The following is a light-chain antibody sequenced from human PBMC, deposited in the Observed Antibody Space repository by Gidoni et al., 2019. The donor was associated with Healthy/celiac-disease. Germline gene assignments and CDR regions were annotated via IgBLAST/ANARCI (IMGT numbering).Light chain of an antibody. CDR3: QAWDSSTGV. CDR2: QDS. V-gene: IGLV3-1*01. Sequence: SYELTQPPSVSVSPGQTASITCSGDKLGDNYACWYQQKPGQSPLLVIYQDSKRPSGIPERFSGSNSGNTATLTISGTQAMDEADYYCQAWDSSTGVFGTGTKVTVL. CDR1: KLGDNY. J-gene: IGLJ1*01.